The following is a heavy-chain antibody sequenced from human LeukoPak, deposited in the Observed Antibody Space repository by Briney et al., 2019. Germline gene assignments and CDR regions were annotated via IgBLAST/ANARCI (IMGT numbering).Heavy chain of an antibody. Sequence: GGSLRLYCAASGFTHSNYWMHWDRQAPGRGLVWLSRIDNYGSDTVYADSVKGRLTISKDNAKNILYLQMNSLRVEDTAVYYCVRDGDYTVDFDYWGQGTLVTVSS. CDR1: GFTHSNYW. V-gene: IGHV3-74*01. CDR3: VRDGDYTVDFDY. J-gene: IGHJ4*02. D-gene: IGHD2-2*02. CDR2: IDNYGSDT.